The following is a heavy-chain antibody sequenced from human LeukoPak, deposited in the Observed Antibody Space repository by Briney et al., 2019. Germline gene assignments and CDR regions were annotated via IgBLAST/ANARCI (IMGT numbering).Heavy chain of an antibody. CDR1: GFTFSSYG. Sequence: PGGSLRLSCAASGFTFSSYGMHWVRQAPGKGLEWVSSISSSSSYIYYADSVKGRFTISRDNAKNSLYLQMNSLRAEDTAVYYCTRYYGSGSPPFDYWGQGTLVTVSS. CDR2: ISSSSSYI. J-gene: IGHJ4*02. V-gene: IGHV3-21*01. D-gene: IGHD3-10*01. CDR3: TRYYGSGSPPFDY.